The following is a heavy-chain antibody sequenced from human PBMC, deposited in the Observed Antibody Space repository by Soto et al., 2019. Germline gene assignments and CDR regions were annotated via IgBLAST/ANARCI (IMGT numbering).Heavy chain of an antibody. CDR2: IIPIFGTT. J-gene: IGHJ4*02. D-gene: IGHD3-3*01. Sequence: QGQLVQSGAEVKEPGSAVKVSCKAPADSFSSYGISWVRQAPGQGLEWMGGIIPIFGTTNYAEKLQGRVTIPADESTNTAYMELSSLRSEDTALYYCARVFPDGWVEPGVVRGYLDTWGRGTLVTVSS. V-gene: IGHV1-69*01. CDR3: ARVFPDGWVEPGVVRGYLDT. CDR1: ADSFSSYG.